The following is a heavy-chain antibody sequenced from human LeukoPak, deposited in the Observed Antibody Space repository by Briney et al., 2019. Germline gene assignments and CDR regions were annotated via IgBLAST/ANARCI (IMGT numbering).Heavy chain of an antibody. D-gene: IGHD5-18*01. CDR3: ASVSVAAMVDY. Sequence: ASVKVSCKASGYTFTSYAMNWVRQAPGQGLEWMGWINTNTGNPTYAQGFTGRFVFSLDTSVSTAYLRISSLKAEDTAVYYCASVSVAAMVDYWGQGTLVTVSS. V-gene: IGHV7-4-1*02. CDR2: INTNTGNP. J-gene: IGHJ4*02. CDR1: GYTFTSYA.